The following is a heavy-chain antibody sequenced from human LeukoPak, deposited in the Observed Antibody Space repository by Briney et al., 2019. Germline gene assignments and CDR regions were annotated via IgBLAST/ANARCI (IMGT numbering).Heavy chain of an antibody. D-gene: IGHD3-10*02. CDR3: AELGITMIGGV. Sequence: GGSLRLSCAASGFTFDDYAMHWVRQAPGKGLEWVSRINSDGSSTGYADSVKGRFTISRDNAKNSLYLQMNSLRAEDTAVYYCAELGITMIGGVWGKGTTVTISS. J-gene: IGHJ6*04. V-gene: IGHV3-74*01. CDR1: GFTFDDYA. CDR2: INSDGSST.